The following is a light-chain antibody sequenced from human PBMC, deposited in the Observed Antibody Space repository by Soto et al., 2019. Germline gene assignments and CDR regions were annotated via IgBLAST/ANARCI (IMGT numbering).Light chain of an antibody. Sequence: DIVMTQSPDSLAVSLGERATNNCKSSQSVLYSSDNKNYLAWYQQKPGQPPNLLIYWASTRESGVPDRFSGSGSGTDFTLTISSLQAEDVAVYFCQQFYSSPTFGGGTKVEIK. CDR3: QQFYSSPT. J-gene: IGKJ4*01. CDR1: QSVLYSSDNKNY. V-gene: IGKV4-1*01. CDR2: WAS.